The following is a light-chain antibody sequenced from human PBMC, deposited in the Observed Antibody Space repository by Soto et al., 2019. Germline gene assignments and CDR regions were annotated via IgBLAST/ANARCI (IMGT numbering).Light chain of an antibody. CDR2: DAS. Sequence: DIQMTQSPSTLSASVGDRVTITCRASQSISSWLAWYQQKPWKAPKLLIYDASSLESGVPSRFSGSGSGTEFTLTISSLQPDDFATYYCQQYNSYSPVTFGQGTKVEIK. V-gene: IGKV1-5*01. CDR1: QSISSW. CDR3: QQYNSYSPVT. J-gene: IGKJ1*01.